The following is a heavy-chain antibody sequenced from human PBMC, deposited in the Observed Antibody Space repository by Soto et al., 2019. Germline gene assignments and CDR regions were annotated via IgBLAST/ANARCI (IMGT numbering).Heavy chain of an antibody. CDR1: GFTFSSHA. D-gene: IGHD3-16*01. CDR3: ARDARNADYEY. J-gene: IGHJ4*02. Sequence: EVQLVESGGGLVQPGGSLKLSCAVSGFTFSSHAMNWVRQAPGKGLEWVAYIHGTRSIIYYADSVKGRFTISRDNAKNSLYLQIDRLSDEDTALYYCARDARNADYEYWGQVTLVTVSS. V-gene: IGHV3-48*02. CDR2: IHGTRSII.